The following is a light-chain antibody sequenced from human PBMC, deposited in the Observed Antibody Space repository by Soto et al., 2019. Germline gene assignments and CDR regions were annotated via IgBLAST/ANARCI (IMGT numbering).Light chain of an antibody. CDR1: QSFGGTS. V-gene: IGKV3-20*01. CDR2: GAS. Sequence: ELGLTQSACTLSWSAGETATLSCRASQSFGGTSLAWYQQKPGQSPRLLIYGASSRATGIPDRFSGSGSATDFTLTISRVEPDDFAVYYCQQYGKSPSGRFGQGTKVDIK. CDR3: QQYGKSPSGR. J-gene: IGKJ1*01.